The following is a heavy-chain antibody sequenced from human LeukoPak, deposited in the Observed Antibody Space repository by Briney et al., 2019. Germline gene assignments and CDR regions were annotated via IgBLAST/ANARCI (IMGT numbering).Heavy chain of an antibody. Sequence: SETLSLTCTVSGGSISSSSYYWGWIRQPPGKGLEWIGSIYYSGSTYYNPSLKSRATISVDTSKNQFSLKLSSVTAADTAVYYCARSYYYDSSGNFDYWGQGTLVTVSS. V-gene: IGHV4-39*07. J-gene: IGHJ4*02. CDR3: ARSYYYDSSGNFDY. CDR2: IYYSGST. CDR1: GGSISSSSYY. D-gene: IGHD3-22*01.